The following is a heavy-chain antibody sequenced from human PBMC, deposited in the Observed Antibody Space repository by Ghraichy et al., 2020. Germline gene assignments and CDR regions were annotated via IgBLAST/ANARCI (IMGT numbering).Heavy chain of an antibody. Sequence: SETLSLTCAVSGGSISSGGYSWSWIRQPPGKGLEWIGYIYHSGSTYYNPSLKSRVTISVDRSKNQFSLKLSSVTAADTAVYYCARSAPYYYYMDVWGKGTTVTVSS. V-gene: IGHV4-30-2*01. J-gene: IGHJ6*03. CDR3: ARSAPYYYYMDV. CDR1: GGSISSGGYS. CDR2: IYHSGST.